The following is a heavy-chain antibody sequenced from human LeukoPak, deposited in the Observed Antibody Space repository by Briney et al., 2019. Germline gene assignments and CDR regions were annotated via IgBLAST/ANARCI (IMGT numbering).Heavy chain of an antibody. Sequence: GRSLRLSCAASGFTFDDYAMHWVRQAPGKGLESVSGISWNSGSIGYADSVKGRFTISRDNAKNSLYLQMNSLRAEDTALYYCAKAFSGSWYYYDSSGYYFDYWGQGTLVTVSS. J-gene: IGHJ4*02. D-gene: IGHD3-22*01. V-gene: IGHV3-9*01. CDR1: GFTFDDYA. CDR2: ISWNSGSI. CDR3: AKAFSGSWYYYDSSGYYFDY.